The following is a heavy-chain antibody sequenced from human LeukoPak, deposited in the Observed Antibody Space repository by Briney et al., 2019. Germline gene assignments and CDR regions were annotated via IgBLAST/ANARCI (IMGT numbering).Heavy chain of an antibody. CDR2: INPNSGGT. Sequence: GASVKVSCKASGYTFTGYYMHWVRQAPGQGLEWMGWINPNSGGTNYAQKFQGRVTMTRATSISTAYMELSRLRSDDTAVYYCAREVIVKGSSSWYGSEFDYWGQGTLVTVSS. J-gene: IGHJ4*02. CDR3: AREVIVKGSSSWYGSEFDY. V-gene: IGHV1-2*02. D-gene: IGHD6-13*01. CDR1: GYTFTGYY.